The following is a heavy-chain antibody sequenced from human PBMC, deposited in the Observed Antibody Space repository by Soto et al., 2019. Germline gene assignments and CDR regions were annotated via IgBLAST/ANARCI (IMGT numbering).Heavy chain of an antibody. D-gene: IGHD3-10*01. CDR1: GGPIKTGDYY. CDR3: ARAGFSYGHLLF. J-gene: IGHJ4*02. V-gene: IGHV4-30-4*01. Sequence: QVQLKESGPGLVKPSETLSLTCNASGGPIKTGDYYWNWIRQPPGKGLEWIGYVFYSGATNYRPSLKSRAAISMDTSKNQFSLSLTSVTAADTAVYYCARAGFSYGHLLFCGQGIRVTVST. CDR2: VFYSGAT.